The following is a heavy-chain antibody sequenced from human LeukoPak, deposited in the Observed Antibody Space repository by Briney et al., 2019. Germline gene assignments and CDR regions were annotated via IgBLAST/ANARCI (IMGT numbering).Heavy chain of an antibody. V-gene: IGHV1-18*01. J-gene: IGHJ5*02. CDR3: ARGSPSELGIAVAGS. D-gene: IGHD6-19*01. Sequence: ASVKVSCKASGYTFTSYGISWVRQAPGQGLEWMGWISAYNGNTNDAQKLQGRVTMTTDTSTSTAYMELRSLRSDDTAVYYCARGSPSELGIAVAGSWGQGTLVTVSS. CDR1: GYTFTSYG. CDR2: ISAYNGNT.